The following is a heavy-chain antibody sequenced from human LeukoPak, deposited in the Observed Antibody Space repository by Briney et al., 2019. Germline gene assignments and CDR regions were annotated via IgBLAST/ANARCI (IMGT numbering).Heavy chain of an antibody. CDR2: ISYDGSNK. CDR1: GFTFSSYG. V-gene: IGHV3-30*18. Sequence: PGGSLRLSCAASGFTFSSYGMNWVRQAPGKGLEWVAVISYDGSNKYYADSVKGRFTISRDNSKNTLYLQMNSLRAEDTAVYYCAKDPATNPPDYWGQGTLVTVSS. J-gene: IGHJ4*02. D-gene: IGHD2-8*01. CDR3: AKDPATNPPDY.